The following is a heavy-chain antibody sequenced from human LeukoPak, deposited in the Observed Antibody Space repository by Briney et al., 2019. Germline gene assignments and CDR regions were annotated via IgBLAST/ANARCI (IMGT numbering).Heavy chain of an antibody. J-gene: IGHJ4*02. CDR3: ARAAVVTSPFDY. CDR1: GFAFGSYW. D-gene: IGHD4-23*01. CDR2: MNRDGSQR. V-gene: IGHV3-7*03. Sequence: GGSLRLSCVGSGFAFGSYWMSWARQAPGKGLEWVAKMNRDGSQRDYVDSAKGRFTISRDNAKNSLDLQMNSLRAEDTAMYYCARAAVVTSPFDYWGQGTLVTVSS.